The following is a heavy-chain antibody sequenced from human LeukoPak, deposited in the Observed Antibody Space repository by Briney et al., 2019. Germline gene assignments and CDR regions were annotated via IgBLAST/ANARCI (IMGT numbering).Heavy chain of an antibody. CDR1: GFAFSNYA. CDR2: LGSSNDDT. CDR3: AKDGVAANGHWDWLDP. Sequence: GRSLRLSCVASGFAFSNYAMSWVRQAPGKGLEWVSSLGSSNDDTHYADSVKGRFTISRDNSKDTLFLQMSSLRPDDTAVYYCAKDGVAANGHWDWLDPWGQGTLVTVSS. V-gene: IGHV3-23*01. D-gene: IGHD2-15*01. J-gene: IGHJ5*02.